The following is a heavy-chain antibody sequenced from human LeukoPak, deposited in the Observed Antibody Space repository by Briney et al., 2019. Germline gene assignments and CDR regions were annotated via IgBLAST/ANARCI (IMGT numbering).Heavy chain of an antibody. Sequence: GASVKVSCKASGYTFTSYGISWVRQAPGQGLEWMGWISAYNGNTNYAQKLQGRVTMTTDTSTSTAYMELRSLRSDDTAVYYCARDRGYDYYDSSGYYILDYWGQGTLVTVSS. J-gene: IGHJ4*02. CDR2: ISAYNGNT. CDR3: ARDRGYDYYDSSGYYILDY. V-gene: IGHV1-18*01. D-gene: IGHD3-22*01. CDR1: GYTFTSYG.